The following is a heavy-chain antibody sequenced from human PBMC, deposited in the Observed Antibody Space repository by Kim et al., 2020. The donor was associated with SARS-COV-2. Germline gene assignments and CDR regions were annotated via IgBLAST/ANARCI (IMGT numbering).Heavy chain of an antibody. D-gene: IGHD5-12*01. V-gene: IGHV1-69*13. CDR2: IIPIFGTA. CDR1: GGTFSSYA. J-gene: IGHJ5*02. Sequence: SVKVSCKASGGTFSSYAISWVRQAPGQGLEWMGGIIPIFGTANYAQKFRGRVTITADESTSTAYMELSSLRSEDTAVYYCARVVATITTENNWFDPWGQGTLVTVSS. CDR3: ARVVATITTENNWFDP.